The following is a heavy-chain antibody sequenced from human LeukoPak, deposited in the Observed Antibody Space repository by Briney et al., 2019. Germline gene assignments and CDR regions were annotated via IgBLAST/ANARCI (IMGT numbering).Heavy chain of an antibody. V-gene: IGHV1-2*02. CDR3: ARVRMKVSVQLWSRYGMDV. J-gene: IGHJ6*01. D-gene: IGHD5-18*01. CDR1: GYTFTSYY. CDR2: INPNSGGT. Sequence: ASVKVSCKASGYTFTSYYMHWVRQAPGQGLEWMGWINPNSGGTNNAQTFQGRVTMTRATSISTACMELSRLRSDDAAVYYCARVRMKVSVQLWSRYGMDVWGQGTTVTVSS.